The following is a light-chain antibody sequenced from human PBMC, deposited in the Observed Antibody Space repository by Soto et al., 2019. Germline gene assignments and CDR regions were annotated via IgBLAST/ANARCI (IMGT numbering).Light chain of an antibody. CDR2: KAS. Sequence: DIQMTQSPSTLSASVGDRVTITCRASQSITTSLAWFQQKPGKAPKVLIYKASVLESGVPSRFSGGGSGTEFNLTISSLEPDDSATCYCQRCCGYWTFGQGPKVAIK. CDR3: QRCCGYWT. J-gene: IGKJ1*01. V-gene: IGKV1-5*03. CDR1: QSITTS.